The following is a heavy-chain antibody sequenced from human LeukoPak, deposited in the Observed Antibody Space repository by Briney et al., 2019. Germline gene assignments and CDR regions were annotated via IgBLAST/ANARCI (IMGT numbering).Heavy chain of an antibody. CDR1: GFTFSNAW. V-gene: IGHV3-23*01. CDR3: AKDRGSSSWYLGDY. Sequence: GGSLRLSCAASGFTFSNAWMNWARQAPGKGLEWVSAISGSGGSTYYADSVKGRFTISRDNSKNTLYLQMNSLRAEDTAVYYCAKDRGSSSWYLGDYWGQGTLVTVSS. D-gene: IGHD6-13*01. J-gene: IGHJ4*02. CDR2: ISGSGGST.